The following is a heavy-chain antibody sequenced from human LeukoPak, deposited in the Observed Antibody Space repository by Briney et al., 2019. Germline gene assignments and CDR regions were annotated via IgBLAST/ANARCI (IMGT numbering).Heavy chain of an antibody. Sequence: SETLSLTCTVSGGSISSSSYYWGWIRQPPGKGLEWIGSIYYSGSTYYNPSLKSRVTMSVDTSKNQFSLKLSSVTAADTAVYYCARHPLAAAGFDYWGQGTLVTVSS. V-gene: IGHV4-39*01. CDR2: IYYSGST. J-gene: IGHJ4*02. CDR3: ARHPLAAAGFDY. CDR1: GGSISSSSYY. D-gene: IGHD6-13*01.